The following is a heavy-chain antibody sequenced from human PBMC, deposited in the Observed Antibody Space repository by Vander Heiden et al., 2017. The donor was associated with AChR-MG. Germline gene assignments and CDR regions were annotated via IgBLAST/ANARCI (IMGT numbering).Heavy chain of an antibody. CDR1: GYTFTDYS. CDR2: INPNSGGT. V-gene: IGHV1-2*02. J-gene: IGHJ4*02. CDR3: ARDPAPIMDWRYSPFGY. D-gene: IGHD2-8*02. Sequence: QVQLVQSGAEVKKPGASVEVSCKASGYTFTDYSVHWVRQAPGQGLEWLGWINPNSGGTSYAQKFQGRVTMTRDTSFNTIYMHLSRLTSDDTAVYYCARDPAPIMDWRYSPFGYWGQGTLVTISS.